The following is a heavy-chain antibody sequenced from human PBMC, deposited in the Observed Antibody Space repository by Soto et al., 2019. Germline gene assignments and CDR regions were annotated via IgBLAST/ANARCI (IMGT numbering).Heavy chain of an antibody. D-gene: IGHD4-17*01. CDR3: AREFTTTPTYDYGDYGNYYYYGMDV. V-gene: IGHV4-4*07. CDR2: IYTSGST. J-gene: IGHJ6*02. Sequence: PETLSLTCTVSGGSISSYYRSWIRQPAGKGQEWIRRIYTSGSTNYNPSLKSRVTMSVDTSKNQFSLKLSSVTAADTAVYYCAREFTTTPTYDYGDYGNYYYYGMDVWGQGTTVTVS. CDR1: GGSISSYY.